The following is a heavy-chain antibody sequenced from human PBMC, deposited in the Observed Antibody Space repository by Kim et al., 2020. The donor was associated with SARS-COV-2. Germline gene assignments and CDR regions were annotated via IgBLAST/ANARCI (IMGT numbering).Heavy chain of an antibody. V-gene: IGHV3-74*01. CDR3: ARDRGNQDDY. D-gene: IGHD3-10*01. Sequence: GGSLRLSCAASGFSLSTYWMHWVRQAPGKGLMWVSHINRDGSRADYADSVRGRFTVSRDNAKNTLYLQMDSLRAEDTAVYYCARDRGNQDDYWGQGTQVTVSS. CDR2: INRDGSRA. J-gene: IGHJ4*02. CDR1: GFSLSTYW.